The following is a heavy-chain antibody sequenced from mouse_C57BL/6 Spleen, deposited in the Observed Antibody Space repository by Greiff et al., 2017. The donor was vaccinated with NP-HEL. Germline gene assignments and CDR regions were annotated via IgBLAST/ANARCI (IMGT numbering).Heavy chain of an antibody. Sequence: EVKVEESGGGLVQPGGSMKLSCVASGFTFSNYWMNWVRQSPEKGLEWVAQIRLKSDNYATHYAESVKGRFTISRDDSKSSVYLQMNNLRAEDTGIYYCTWDYYGSIWFAYWGQGTLVTVSA. CDR2: IRLKSDNYAT. CDR3: TWDYYGSIWFAY. V-gene: IGHV6-3*01. D-gene: IGHD1-1*01. J-gene: IGHJ3*01. CDR1: GFTFSNYW.